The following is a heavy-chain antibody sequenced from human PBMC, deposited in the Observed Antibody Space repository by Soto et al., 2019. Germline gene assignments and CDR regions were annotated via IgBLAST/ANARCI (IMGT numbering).Heavy chain of an antibody. Sequence: ASVKVSCKASGHTFTGYYMHWVRQAPGQGLEWMGWINPNSGGTNYAQKFQGWVTMTRDTSISTAYMELSRLRSDDTAVYYCARNDDIIGSGYYYYGMDVWGQGTTVTVSS. V-gene: IGHV1-2*04. D-gene: IGHD3-10*01. J-gene: IGHJ6*02. CDR2: INPNSGGT. CDR1: GHTFTGYY. CDR3: ARNDDIIGSGYYYYGMDV.